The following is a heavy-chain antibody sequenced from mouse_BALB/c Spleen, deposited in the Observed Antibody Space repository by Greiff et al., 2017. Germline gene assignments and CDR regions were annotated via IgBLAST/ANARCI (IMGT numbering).Heavy chain of an antibody. CDR1: GFTFSDYY. J-gene: IGHJ4*01. V-gene: IGHV5-4*02. CDR2: ISDGGSYT. CDR3: ARGGYGNHAMDY. D-gene: IGHD2-10*02. Sequence: SGGGLVKPGGSLKLSCAASGFTFSDYYMYWVRQTPEKRLEWVATISDGGSYTYYPDSVKGRFTISRDNAKNNLYLQMSSLKSEDTAMYYCARGGYGNHAMDYWGQGTSVTVSS.